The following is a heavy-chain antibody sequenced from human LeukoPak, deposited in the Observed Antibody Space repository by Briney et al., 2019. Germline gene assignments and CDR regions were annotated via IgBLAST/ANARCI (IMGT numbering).Heavy chain of an antibody. Sequence: GGSLRLSCAASGFTFSSYAMSWVRQAPGKGLEWVSAINGSGGNTYYADSVKGRFTISRDNAKNSLYLQMNSLRAEDMALYYCAKVAAADPYYFDYWGQGTLVTVSS. CDR3: AKVAAADPYYFDY. CDR2: INGSGGNT. J-gene: IGHJ4*02. CDR1: GFTFSSYA. V-gene: IGHV3-23*01. D-gene: IGHD6-13*01.